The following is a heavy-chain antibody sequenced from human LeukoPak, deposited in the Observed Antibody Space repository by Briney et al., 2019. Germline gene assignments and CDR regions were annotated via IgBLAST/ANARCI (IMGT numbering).Heavy chain of an antibody. J-gene: IGHJ4*02. CDR3: ARGQLASDY. Sequence: GGSLRLSCAASGFTFSSYSMNWVRQAPGKGLEWVSSISSSNTYTYYADSVKGRFTISRDNAKNSLYLQMNSLRAEDSAVYYCARGQLASDYWGQGTLVTVSS. CDR1: GFTFSSYS. D-gene: IGHD6-6*01. V-gene: IGHV3-21*01. CDR2: ISSSNTYT.